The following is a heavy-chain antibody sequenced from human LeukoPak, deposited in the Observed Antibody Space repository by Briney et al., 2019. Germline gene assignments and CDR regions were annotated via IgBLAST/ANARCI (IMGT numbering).Heavy chain of an antibody. J-gene: IGHJ4*02. CDR2: IYYSGST. CDR1: GGSISSSY. CDR3: ARGGYSYYYFDY. D-gene: IGHD5-18*01. Sequence: KPSETLSLTCTVSGGSISSSYWSWIRQPPGKGLEWIGYIYYSGSTIYNPSLKSRGTISVDTSKNHFSLKLSSVTAADTAVYYCARGGYSYYYFDYWGQGTLVTVSS. V-gene: IGHV4-59*01.